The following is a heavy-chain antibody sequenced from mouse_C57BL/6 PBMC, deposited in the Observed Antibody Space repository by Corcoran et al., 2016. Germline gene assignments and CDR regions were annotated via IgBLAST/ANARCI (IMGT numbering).Heavy chain of an antibody. Sequence: QILLVQPGPELKKTGETVKISCKTSGYTFTIYGMSWVEQDPGKGLKWMGWINTYSGVPTYDDDFNGRFAFSLETSASTAYLQINTLNNEDTATYYCARSHVLYYVSSYTWFAYWGQGTLVTVSA. CDR1: GYTFTIYG. CDR3: ARSHVLYYVSSYTWFAY. V-gene: IGHV9-3*01. J-gene: IGHJ3*01. CDR2: INTYSGVP. D-gene: IGHD1-1*01.